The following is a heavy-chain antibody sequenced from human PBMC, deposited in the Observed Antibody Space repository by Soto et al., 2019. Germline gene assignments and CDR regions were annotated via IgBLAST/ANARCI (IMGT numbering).Heavy chain of an antibody. D-gene: IGHD6-6*01. Sequence: SETLSLTCAVYGGSFSGYYWSWIRQPPGKGLEWIGEINHSGSTNYNPSLKSRVTISVDTSKNQFSLKLSSVTAADTAVYYCARLFSSSSGALITAFDIWGHGTLVTVS. CDR2: INHSGST. CDR3: ARLFSSSSGALITAFDI. V-gene: IGHV4-34*01. CDR1: GGSFSGYY. J-gene: IGHJ3*02.